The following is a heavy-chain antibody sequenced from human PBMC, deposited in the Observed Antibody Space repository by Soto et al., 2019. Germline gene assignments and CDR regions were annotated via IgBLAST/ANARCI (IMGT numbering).Heavy chain of an antibody. CDR3: ARSKDIVVVVAATMIWFEP. CDR1: GGTFSSYA. Sequence: QVQLGQSGAEVKKPGSSVKVSCKASGGTFSSYAISWVRQAPGQGLQWMGGIIPIFGTANFAQKFQGRVTITADESTSTAYMELSSLSSEDTAVYYCARSKDIVVVVAATMIWFEPWVQGTLVTVSS. V-gene: IGHV1-69*12. D-gene: IGHD2-15*01. CDR2: IIPIFGTA. J-gene: IGHJ5*02.